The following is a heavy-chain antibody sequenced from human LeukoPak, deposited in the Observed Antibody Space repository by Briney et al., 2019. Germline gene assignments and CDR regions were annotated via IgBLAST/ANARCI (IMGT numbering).Heavy chain of an antibody. D-gene: IGHD5-24*01. Sequence: GGSLRFSRAASGFIFSCYSMSWVRQAPGKGVGWVSYINGPSDTIYYADSVKGRFSISRDNAKYSVYLQMSSLRAEDTAVYYCTTYGRDGYRGYFWGQGALVTVSS. V-gene: IGHV3-48*04. J-gene: IGHJ4*02. CDR3: TTYGRDGYRGYF. CDR1: GFIFSCYS. CDR2: INGPSDTI.